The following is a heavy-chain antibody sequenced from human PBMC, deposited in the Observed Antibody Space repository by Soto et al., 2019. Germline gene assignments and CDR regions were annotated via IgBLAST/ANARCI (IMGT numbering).Heavy chain of an antibody. V-gene: IGHV3-30*03. Sequence: GGSLRLSCAASGFTFSSYGMHWVRQAPGKGLEWVAVISYDGSNKYYADSVKGRFTISRDNSKNTLYLQMNSLRAEDTAVYYCASEYCNNVVCYDDAFDVWGQGTTVTVSS. D-gene: IGHD2-8*01. J-gene: IGHJ3*01. CDR1: GFTFSSYG. CDR2: ISYDGSNK. CDR3: ASEYCNNVVCYDDAFDV.